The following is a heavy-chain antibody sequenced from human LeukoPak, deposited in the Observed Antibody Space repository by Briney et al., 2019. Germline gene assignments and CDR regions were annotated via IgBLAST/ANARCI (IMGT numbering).Heavy chain of an antibody. CDR3: ARDGGRYRNGAFDF. D-gene: IGHD1-26*01. J-gene: IGHJ3*01. CDR1: GGSIRNYF. Sequence: SETLSLTCTVSGGSIRNYFWSWIRQPPGKGLEWIGYINYSGGTNYNPFLKSRVTISVDTSKNQFSLKLNSVTAADTAVYYCARDGGRYRNGAFDFWGQGTVVTVSS. V-gene: IGHV4-59*01. CDR2: INYSGGT.